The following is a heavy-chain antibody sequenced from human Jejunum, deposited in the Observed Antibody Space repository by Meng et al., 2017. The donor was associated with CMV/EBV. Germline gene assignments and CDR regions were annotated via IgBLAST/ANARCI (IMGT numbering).Heavy chain of an antibody. Sequence: VSGDSISSGDSYWSWIRQPPGKGLEWIGYIYESGSTSYSPYLESRVTISVDTSKNQFSLKVMSVTAADTAVYYCAREGTNSYYFDYWGQGTLVTVSS. CDR2: IYESGST. V-gene: IGHV4-30-4*01. CDR3: AREGTNSYYFDY. CDR1: GDSISSGDSY. D-gene: IGHD1-14*01. J-gene: IGHJ4*02.